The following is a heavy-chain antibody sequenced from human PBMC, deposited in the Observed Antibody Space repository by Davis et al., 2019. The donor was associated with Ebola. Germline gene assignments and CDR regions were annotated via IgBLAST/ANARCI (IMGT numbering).Heavy chain of an antibody. CDR2: ISTDATDK. Sequence: PGGSLRLSCAASGFTFSSYSMNWVRQAPGKGLEWVPFISTDATDKFYADPVKGRFTISRDNSKNMLFLQMDSLRAEDTAIYYCAKDSTGYGVTGMDLWGQGTTVTVSS. V-gene: IGHV3-30*18. D-gene: IGHD3-9*01. CDR1: GFTFSSYS. CDR3: AKDSTGYGVTGMDL. J-gene: IGHJ6*02.